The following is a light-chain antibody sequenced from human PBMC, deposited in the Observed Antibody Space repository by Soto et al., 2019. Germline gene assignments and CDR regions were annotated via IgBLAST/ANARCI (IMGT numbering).Light chain of an antibody. J-gene: IGKJ1*01. CDR2: KAS. Sequence: DIQITQSPPTLSGYVVDRVTSNFRASQTISSWLAWYQQKPGTPPKLLIYKASSLESGVPSRFSGNGSGTDFALTINNLQPEDCATYYCQQYNSYWTFGLGTKVDIK. CDR3: QQYNSYWT. CDR1: QTISSW. V-gene: IGKV1-5*03.